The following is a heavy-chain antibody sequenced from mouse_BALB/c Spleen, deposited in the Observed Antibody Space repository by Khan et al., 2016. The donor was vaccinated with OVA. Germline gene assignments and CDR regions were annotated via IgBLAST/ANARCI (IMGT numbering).Heavy chain of an antibody. Sequence: EVELVESGGGLVQPGGSRKLSCAASGFTFSSFGMHWVRQAPEKGLEWVADISFGSATIYYADTVKGRFTISRDNPKSSLFLQMTSLRSEDTAIYYCARSLITTWYLDVWGAGTTVTVSS. CDR2: ISFGSATI. D-gene: IGHD2-4*01. CDR1: GFTFSSFG. V-gene: IGHV5-17*02. J-gene: IGHJ1*01. CDR3: ARSLITTWYLDV.